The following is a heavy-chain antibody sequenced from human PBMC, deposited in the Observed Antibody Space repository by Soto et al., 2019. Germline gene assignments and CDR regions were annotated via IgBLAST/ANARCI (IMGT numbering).Heavy chain of an antibody. V-gene: IGHV3-30*18. CDR2: ISYDGSNK. J-gene: IGHJ4*02. CDR1: GFTFSSYG. D-gene: IGHD2-15*01. Sequence: GGSLRLSCAASGFTFSSYGMRWVRQAPGKGLEWVAVISYDGSNKYYADSVKGRFTISRDNSKNTLYLQMNSLRAEDTAVYYCAKEVDGLSYWGQGTLVTVSS. CDR3: AKEVDGLSY.